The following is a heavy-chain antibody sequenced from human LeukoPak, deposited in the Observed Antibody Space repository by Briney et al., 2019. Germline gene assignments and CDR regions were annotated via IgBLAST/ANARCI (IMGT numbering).Heavy chain of an antibody. J-gene: IGHJ4*02. V-gene: IGHV3-21*01. CDR2: ISSSSSYI. CDR3: AGDKYYYDSRMNY. CDR1: GFTFSSYS. Sequence: PGGSLRLSCAASGFTFSSYSMNWVRQAPGKGLEWVSSISSSSSYIYYADSVKGRFTISRDNAKNSLYLQMNSLRAEDTAVYYCAGDKYYYDSRMNYWGQGTLVTVSS. D-gene: IGHD3-22*01.